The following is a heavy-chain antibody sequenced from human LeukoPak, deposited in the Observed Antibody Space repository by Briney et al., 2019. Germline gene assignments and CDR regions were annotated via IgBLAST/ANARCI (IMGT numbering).Heavy chain of an antibody. J-gene: IGHJ4*02. Sequence: GGSLRLSCAASRFTFSSYAMSWVRQAPGKGLEWVSAISDTGGSTYYADSVKGRFTISRDNSKNTLYLQMNSPRAEDTAVYYCAKEGQWLRSYHFDYWGQGTLVTVSS. V-gene: IGHV3-23*01. CDR3: AKEGQWLRSYHFDY. CDR1: RFTFSSYA. D-gene: IGHD5-12*01. CDR2: ISDTGGST.